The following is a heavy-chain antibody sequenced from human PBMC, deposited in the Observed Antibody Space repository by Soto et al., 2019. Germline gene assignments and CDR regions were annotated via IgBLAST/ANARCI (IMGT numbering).Heavy chain of an antibody. D-gene: IGHD3-16*01. CDR2: VYYTGST. V-gene: IGHV4-59*01. Sequence: SETRCVRWKVSGGFISVCYVSWFRPPPGPRLEWIGHVYYTGSTLYNPSLKSRVTISVDMSKNDFSLRLSSVIAAETAVYSCARPRMIESWIDSSAQGTPVIVS. CDR3: ARPRMIESWIDS. CDR1: GGFISVCY. J-gene: IGHJ4*02.